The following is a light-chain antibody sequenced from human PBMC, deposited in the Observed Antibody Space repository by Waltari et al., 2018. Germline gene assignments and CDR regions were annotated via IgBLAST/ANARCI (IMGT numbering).Light chain of an antibody. J-gene: IGLJ3*02. CDR3: GTWDDSLSRPV. CDR1: SSNIESNY. Sequence: QSVLTQPPSASGTPGQRVTISCSGSSSNIESNYVYWYQQFPGTAPKVLMFKNNKRPSGVSDRFSASKSGASASLAISGRRSDDEADYYCGTWDDSLSRPVFGGGTKLTVL. CDR2: KNN. V-gene: IGLV1-47*01.